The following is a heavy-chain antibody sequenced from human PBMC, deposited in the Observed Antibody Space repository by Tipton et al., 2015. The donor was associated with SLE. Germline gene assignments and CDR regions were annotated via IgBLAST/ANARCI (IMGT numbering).Heavy chain of an antibody. D-gene: IGHD3-3*01. V-gene: IGHV1-18*01. CDR3: ARGTTGEITIFGEARLSAPYNYYMDV. CDR2: ISAYNGNT. CDR1: GFTFISYG. J-gene: IGHJ6*03. Sequence: QVQLVQSGAEVKKPGASVKVSCKASGFTFISYGISWVRQAPGQGLQWMGWISAYNGNTNYAQKLQGRVTMTTDTSMSTAYMELSSLRSEDTAVYYCARGTTGEITIFGEARLSAPYNYYMDVWGKGTTVTVSS.